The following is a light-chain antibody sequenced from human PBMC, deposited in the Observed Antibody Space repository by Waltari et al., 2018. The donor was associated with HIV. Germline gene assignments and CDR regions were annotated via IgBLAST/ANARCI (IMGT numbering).Light chain of an antibody. Sequence: QSVLTQPPSASETPGQRVTISCSGSSSNIGSNYVYWYRHLPGTAPKLLIYRNNRRLLWVPDRFSGSKSGTSASLAISGLRSEDEADYYCAAWGDSLTSYVFGTGTKVTVL. CDR2: RNN. J-gene: IGLJ1*01. CDR3: AAWGDSLTSYV. CDR1: SSNIGSNY. V-gene: IGLV1-47*01.